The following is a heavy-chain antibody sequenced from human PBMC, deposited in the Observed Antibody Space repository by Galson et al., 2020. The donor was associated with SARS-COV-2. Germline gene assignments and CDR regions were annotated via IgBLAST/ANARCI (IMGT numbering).Heavy chain of an antibody. J-gene: IGHJ6*02. CDR2: ISAYNGNT. V-gene: IGHV1-18*01. Sequence: ASVKVSCKASGYTFTSYGISWVRQAPGQGLEWMGWISAYNGNTNYAQKLQGRVTMTTDTSTSTAYMELRSLRSDDTAVYYCARDGSPPTIIAVAGTDYGMDVWGQGTTVTVSS. CDR1: GYTFTSYG. D-gene: IGHD6-19*01. CDR3: ARDGSPPTIIAVAGTDYGMDV.